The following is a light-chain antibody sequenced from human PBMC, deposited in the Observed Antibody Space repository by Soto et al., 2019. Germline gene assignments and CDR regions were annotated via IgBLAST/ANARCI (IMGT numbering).Light chain of an antibody. Sequence: QSALTQPPSASGSPGQSVAISCTGTSSDVGGYNYVSWYQQHPGKAPKLMIYEVNKRPSVVPDRFSGSKSGNTASLTVSGLQAEDEADCYCSSYAGSSNVFGHRTMGTVL. CDR1: SSDVGGYNY. CDR3: SSYAGSSNV. V-gene: IGLV2-8*01. CDR2: EVN. J-gene: IGLJ1*01.